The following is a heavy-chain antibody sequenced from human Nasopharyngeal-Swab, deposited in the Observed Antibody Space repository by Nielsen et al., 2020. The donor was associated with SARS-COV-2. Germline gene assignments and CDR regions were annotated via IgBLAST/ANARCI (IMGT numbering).Heavy chain of an antibody. V-gene: IGHV3-9*01. CDR3: AKGPGDYVAFDI. CDR2: ISWNSGSI. J-gene: IGHJ3*02. CDR1: GFTFDDYA. D-gene: IGHD4-17*01. Sequence: GGSLRLSCAASGFTFDDYAMHWVRQAPGKGLEWVAGISWNSGSIGYADSVKGRFTISSDNAKNSLYLQMNSLRAEDTALYYCAKGPGDYVAFDIWGQGTMVTVSS.